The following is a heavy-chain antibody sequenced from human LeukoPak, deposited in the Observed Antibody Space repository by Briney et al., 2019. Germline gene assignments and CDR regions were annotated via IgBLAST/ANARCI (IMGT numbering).Heavy chain of an antibody. J-gene: IGHJ4*02. CDR2: ISWSGGST. D-gene: IGHD1-26*01. Sequence: PGGSLRLSCAASGFTFNNYAMSWVRQAPGKGLEWVSTISWSGGSTYYADSVKGRFTISRDNTKDTLSLQMNSLRAEDTAVYFCAKRPAQTGSEKYFEYWGQGTLVTVSS. CDR3: AKRPAQTGSEKYFEY. CDR1: GFTFNNYA. V-gene: IGHV3-23*01.